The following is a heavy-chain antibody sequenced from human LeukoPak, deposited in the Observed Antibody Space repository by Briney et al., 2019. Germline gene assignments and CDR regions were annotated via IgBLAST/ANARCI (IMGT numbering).Heavy chain of an antibody. J-gene: IGHJ2*01. CDR3: AGPSKVGINWFFDL. V-gene: IGHV3-66*04. CDR1: GFTFSSYA. D-gene: IGHD3-22*01. CDR2: IYGGGDT. Sequence: GGSLRLSCAASGFTFSSYAMSWVRQAPGKGLEWVSLIYGGGDTTSADSVKDRFTVSRDSSKNTLYLQMNSLRAEDTAVYYCAGPSKVGINWFFDLWGRGTLVTVSS.